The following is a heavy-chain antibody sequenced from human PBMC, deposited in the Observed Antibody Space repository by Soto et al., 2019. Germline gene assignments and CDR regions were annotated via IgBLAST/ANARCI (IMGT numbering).Heavy chain of an antibody. J-gene: IGHJ4*02. CDR3: VREDGKVGTNSAFDY. CDR2: INGRGNYI. V-gene: IGHV3-21*01. Sequence: GVSLRLSFASSRFTFRTYTMNWVRQAPGKGLERVSSINGRGNYIYYAESVKCRFTISRDNAKNSLYLQMDRLRAEDTALYYCVREDGKVGTNSAFDYWGLGALVTVSS. D-gene: IGHD1-26*01. CDR1: RFTFRTYT.